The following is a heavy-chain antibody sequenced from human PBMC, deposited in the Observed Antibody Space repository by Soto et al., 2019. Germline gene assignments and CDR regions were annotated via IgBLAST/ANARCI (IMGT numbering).Heavy chain of an antibody. CDR3: ARDCSAAGNIYFDY. Sequence: SETLFLTCAVSGCSISSSNWWSWVRQPPGKGLEWSGEIYHSGSTNYNPSLKSRVTISVDKSKNQFSLKLSSVTAADTAVYYCARDCSAAGNIYFDYWGQGTLVTVSS. CDR1: GCSISSSNW. CDR2: IYHSGST. J-gene: IGHJ4*02. D-gene: IGHD6-13*01. V-gene: IGHV4-4*02.